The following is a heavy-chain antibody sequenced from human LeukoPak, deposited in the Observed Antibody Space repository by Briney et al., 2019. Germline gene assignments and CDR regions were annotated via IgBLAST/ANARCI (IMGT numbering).Heavy chain of an antibody. CDR3: ARASIAARPGRYFDY. D-gene: IGHD6-6*01. V-gene: IGHV4-59*01. CDR2: IYYSGST. J-gene: IGHJ4*02. CDR1: GGSISSYY. Sequence: PSETLSLTCTVSGGSISSYYWSWIRQPPGKGLEWIGYIYYSGSTNYNPSLKSRVTISVDTSKNQFSLKLSSVTAADTAVYYCARASIAARPGRYFDYWGQGTLVTVSS.